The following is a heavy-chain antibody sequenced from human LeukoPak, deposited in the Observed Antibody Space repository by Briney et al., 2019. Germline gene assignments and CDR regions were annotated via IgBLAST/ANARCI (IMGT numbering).Heavy chain of an antibody. J-gene: IGHJ4*02. CDR2: INHSGST. CDR1: GGSFSGYY. Sequence: SETLSLTCAVYGGSFSGYYWSWIRQPPGKGLEWIGEINHSGSTNYNPSLKSRVTISVDTSKNQFSLQLNSVTPEDTAVYYCARDHDRNHGTFDYWGQGTLVTVSS. D-gene: IGHD1-14*01. CDR3: ARDHDRNHGTFDY. V-gene: IGHV4-34*01.